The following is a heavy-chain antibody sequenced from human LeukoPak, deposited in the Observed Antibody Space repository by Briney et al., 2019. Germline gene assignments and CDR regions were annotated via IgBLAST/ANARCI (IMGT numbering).Heavy chain of an antibody. J-gene: IGHJ4*02. V-gene: IGHV1-46*01. CDR2: TNPSGGRT. CDR1: GYTFISYY. Sequence: ASVKVSCKASGYTFISYYIYGVRQAPAQGVEWVGGTNPSGGRTTYAQKYQGKVTLPRDTSTTTVYMELSSLRCEATAGYYCAGDGARGDFDYGAREPWSPSPQ. D-gene: IGHD3-10*01. CDR3: AGDGARGDFD.